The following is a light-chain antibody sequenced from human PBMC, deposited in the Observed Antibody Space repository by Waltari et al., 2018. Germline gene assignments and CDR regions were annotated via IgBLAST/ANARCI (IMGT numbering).Light chain of an antibody. Sequence: QSALTQPASVSGSPGQSITLSCTGPSTDVGGYNFVSWYQQHPGKAPKLMIYDVSNRPSGVSNRFSGSKSGNTASLTISGLQAEDEADYYCSSYTSSSTNVFGSGTKVTVL. CDR3: SSYTSSSTNV. J-gene: IGLJ6*01. CDR1: STDVGGYNF. V-gene: IGLV2-14*03. CDR2: DVS.